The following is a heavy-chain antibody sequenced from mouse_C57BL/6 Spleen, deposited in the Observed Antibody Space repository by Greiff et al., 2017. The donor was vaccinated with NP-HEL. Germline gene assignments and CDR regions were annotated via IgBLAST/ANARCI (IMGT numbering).Heavy chain of an antibody. D-gene: IGHD2-3*01. CDR1: GYTFTSYW. CDR2: IHPNSGST. V-gene: IGHV1-64*01. Sequence: QVQLQQPGAELVKPGASVKLSCKASGYTFTSYWMHWVKQRPGQGLEWIGMIHPNSGSTNYNEKFKSKATLTVDKSSSTAYMQLSSLTSEDSAVYYCARGWLLRDYYAKDDWGQGTSVTVSS. J-gene: IGHJ4*01. CDR3: ARGWLLRDYYAKDD.